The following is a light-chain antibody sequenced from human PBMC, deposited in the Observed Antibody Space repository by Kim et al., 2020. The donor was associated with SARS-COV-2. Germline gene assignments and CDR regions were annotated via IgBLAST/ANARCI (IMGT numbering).Light chain of an antibody. CDR2: GAS. CDR3: QQYGSSPRT. V-gene: IGKV3-20*01. Sequence: SPGEGATLSCRASQRVSSSYLAWYQQKPGQAPRLLIYGASSRATGIPDRFSGSGSGTDFTLTISRLEPEDFAVYYCQQYGSSPRTFGQGTKVEIK. CDR1: QRVSSSY. J-gene: IGKJ1*01.